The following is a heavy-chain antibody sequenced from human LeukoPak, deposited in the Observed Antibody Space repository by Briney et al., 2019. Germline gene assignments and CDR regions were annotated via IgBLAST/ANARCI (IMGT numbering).Heavy chain of an antibody. J-gene: IGHJ4*02. CDR1: GFTFSSYS. CDR2: FSSSSSYI. V-gene: IGHV3-21*01. CDR3: ARDPPYGKSRNSVNY. D-gene: IGHD4-17*01. Sequence: GGSLRLSCAASGFTFSSYSMNWVRQAPGKGLEWVSSFSSSSSYIYYADSVKGRFTISRDNAKNSLYLQMNSLRAEDTAVYYCARDPPYGKSRNSVNYWGQGTLVTVSS.